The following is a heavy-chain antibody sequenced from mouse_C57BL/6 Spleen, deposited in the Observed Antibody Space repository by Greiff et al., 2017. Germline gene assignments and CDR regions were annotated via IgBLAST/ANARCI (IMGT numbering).Heavy chain of an antibody. J-gene: IGHJ3*01. CDR2: INPSKGGT. V-gene: IGHV1-53*01. Sequence: VQLQQPGTELVKPGASVKLSCKASGYTFTSYWMHWVKQRPGQGLEWIGNINPSKGGTNYNEKFKSKATLTVDKSSSTAYMQLSSLTSADSAVSYCARSGDGYSAWFAYWGQGTLVTVSA. CDR1: GYTFTSYW. CDR3: ARSGDGYSAWFAY. D-gene: IGHD2-3*01.